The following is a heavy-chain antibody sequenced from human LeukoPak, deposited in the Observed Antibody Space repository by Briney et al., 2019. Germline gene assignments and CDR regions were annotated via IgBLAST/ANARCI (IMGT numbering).Heavy chain of an antibody. CDR3: TTYRYSYGSTGYSYFDF. Sequence: GGSLRLSCAASGLTFGNAWMSWVRQAPGKGLEWVARILSETSGRTRDYAAPVRGRFTISRDDSRSTLYLQMNSLKTEDTAQYYCTTYRYSYGSTGYSYFDFWGQGTLVTVSS. CDR1: GLTFGNAW. D-gene: IGHD3-22*01. CDR2: ILSETSGRTR. J-gene: IGHJ4*02. V-gene: IGHV3-15*01.